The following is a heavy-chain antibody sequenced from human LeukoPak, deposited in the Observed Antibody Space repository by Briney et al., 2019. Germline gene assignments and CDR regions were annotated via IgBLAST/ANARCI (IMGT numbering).Heavy chain of an antibody. CDR3: ARVRKVRGIYAFDI. J-gene: IGHJ3*02. CDR1: GGSISSSNW. Sequence: SGTLSLTCAVSGGSISSSNWWSWVRQPPGKGLEWIGEIYHSGSTNYNPSLKSRVTISVDKSKNQFSLQLSSVTAADTAVYYCARVRKVRGIYAFDIWGQGTMVTVSS. D-gene: IGHD3-10*01. V-gene: IGHV4-4*02. CDR2: IYHSGST.